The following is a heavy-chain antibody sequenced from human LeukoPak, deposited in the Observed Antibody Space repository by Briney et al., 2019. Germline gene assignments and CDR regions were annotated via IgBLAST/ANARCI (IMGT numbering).Heavy chain of an antibody. V-gene: IGHV4-34*01. Sequence: PSETLSLTCAVYGGSFSGYYWSWTRQPPGKGLEWIGEVNHSGSTNYNPSLKSRVTISVDTSKNQFSLKLSSVTAADTAVYYCARRLRWVPKYSSGWSFDYWGQGTLVTVSS. CDR1: GGSFSGYY. CDR2: VNHSGST. CDR3: ARRLRWVPKYSSGWSFDY. J-gene: IGHJ4*02. D-gene: IGHD6-19*01.